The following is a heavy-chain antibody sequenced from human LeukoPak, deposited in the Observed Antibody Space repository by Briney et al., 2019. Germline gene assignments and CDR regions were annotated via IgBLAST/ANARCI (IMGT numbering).Heavy chain of an antibody. J-gene: IGHJ5*02. D-gene: IGHD2-2*01. CDR3: ATSNWFDP. Sequence: GGSLRLSCAASGVTFSTYWMHWVRQAPGKGLVWVSRINSGGTTTNYADSVKGRFTISRDNAKNTLYLQMNSLRGEDTAVYYCATSNWFDPWGQGTLVTVSS. V-gene: IGHV3-74*01. CDR2: INSGGTTT. CDR1: GVTFSTYW.